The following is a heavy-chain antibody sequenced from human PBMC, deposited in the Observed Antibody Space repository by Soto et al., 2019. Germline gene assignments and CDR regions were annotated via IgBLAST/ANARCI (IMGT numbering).Heavy chain of an antibody. Sequence: GGSLRLSCAASGFTFSSYAMSWVRQAPGKGLEWVSAISGSGGSTYYADSVKGRFTISRDNSKNTLYLQMNSLRAEDTAVYYCAKTAYSNHYYYYYYMDVWGKGTTVTVSS. D-gene: IGHD4-4*01. CDR2: ISGSGGST. J-gene: IGHJ6*03. CDR3: AKTAYSNHYYYYYYMDV. V-gene: IGHV3-23*01. CDR1: GFTFSSYA.